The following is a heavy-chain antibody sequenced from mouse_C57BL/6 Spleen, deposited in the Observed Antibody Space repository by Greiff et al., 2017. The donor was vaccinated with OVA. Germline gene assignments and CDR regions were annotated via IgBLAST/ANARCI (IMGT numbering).Heavy chain of an antibody. D-gene: IGHD5-5*01. Sequence: QVQLQQPGAELVKPGASVKLSCKASGYTFTSYWMHWVKQRPGQGLAWIGMIHPNSGSTNYNEKFKRKATLTVDKSSSTAYMQLSSLAAEDAAVYCCARGDYPFAYWGQGTLVTVSA. CDR3: ARGDYPFAY. J-gene: IGHJ3*01. CDR1: GYTFTSYW. V-gene: IGHV1-64*01. CDR2: IHPNSGST.